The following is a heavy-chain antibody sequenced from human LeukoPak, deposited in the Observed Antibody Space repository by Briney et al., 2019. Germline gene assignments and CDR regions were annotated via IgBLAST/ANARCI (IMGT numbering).Heavy chain of an antibody. CDR1: GFTFDDYA. CDR2: ISWNSGSI. V-gene: IGHV3-9*03. CDR3: AKSKRYSSSWPDAFDI. Sequence: GRSPRLSCAASGFTFDDYAMHWVRQAPGKGLEWVSGISWNSGSIGYADSVKGRFTISRDNAKNSLYLQMSSLRAEDMALYYCAKSKRYSSSWPDAFDIWGQGTMVTVSS. J-gene: IGHJ3*02. D-gene: IGHD6-13*01.